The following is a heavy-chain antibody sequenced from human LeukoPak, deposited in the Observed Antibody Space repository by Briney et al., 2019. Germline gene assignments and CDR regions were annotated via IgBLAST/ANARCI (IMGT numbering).Heavy chain of an antibody. V-gene: IGHV3-53*01. CDR2: LYSDGNT. D-gene: IGHD1-14*01. CDR1: GFTVITND. J-gene: IGHJ4*02. CDR3: ARGVEPLAANTLAY. Sequence: GGSLRLSCAASGFTVITNDMTWVRQAPGKGLEWVSVLYSDGNTKYADSVQGRFTISRDNSKHPLYLEMNSLSPDATAVYYCARGVEPLAANTLAYWGQGTLVTVSS.